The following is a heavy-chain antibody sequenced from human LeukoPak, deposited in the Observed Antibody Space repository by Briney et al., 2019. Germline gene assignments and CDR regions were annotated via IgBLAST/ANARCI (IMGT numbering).Heavy chain of an antibody. CDR1: GYTFTSYY. J-gene: IGHJ4*02. CDR3: ASLGPDYYDSSGFKGDY. CDR2: INPSGGST. D-gene: IGHD3-22*01. Sequence: APVKVSCKASGYTFTSYYMHWVRQAPGQGLEWMGIINPSGGSTSYAQKFQGRVTMTRDTSTSTVYMELSSLRSEDTAVYYCASLGPDYYDSSGFKGDYWGQGTLVTVSS. V-gene: IGHV1-46*01.